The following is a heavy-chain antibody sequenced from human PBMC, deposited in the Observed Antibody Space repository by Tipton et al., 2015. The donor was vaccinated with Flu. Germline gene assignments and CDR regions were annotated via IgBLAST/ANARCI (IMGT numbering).Heavy chain of an antibody. J-gene: IGHJ5*02. CDR2: VSNDGKKT. CDR1: EFTFTTYG. Sequence: SLRLSRSASEFTFTTYGMHWVRQAPGKGLEWVAVVSNDGKKTYYSDSVKGRFIISRDNSKDTLYLQMNNLRPEDTAVYYCAKDDTAVAGILRSWGQGTLVTVSS. V-gene: IGHV3-30*18. CDR3: AKDDTAVAGILRS. D-gene: IGHD6-19*01.